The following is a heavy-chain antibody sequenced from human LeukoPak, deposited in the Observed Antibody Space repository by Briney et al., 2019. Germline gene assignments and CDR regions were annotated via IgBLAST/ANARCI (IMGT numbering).Heavy chain of an antibody. CDR1: GGSISSSSYY. V-gene: IGHV4-39*01. Sequence: PSETLSLTCTVSGGSISSSSYYWGWIRQPPGKGLEWIRSIYYSGSTYYNPSLKSRVTISVDTSKNQFSLKLSSVTAADTAVYYCAGHLRDYYDYVWGSYRVAFDIWGQGTMVTVSS. CDR2: IYYSGST. CDR3: AGHLRDYYDYVWGSYRVAFDI. J-gene: IGHJ3*02. D-gene: IGHD3-16*02.